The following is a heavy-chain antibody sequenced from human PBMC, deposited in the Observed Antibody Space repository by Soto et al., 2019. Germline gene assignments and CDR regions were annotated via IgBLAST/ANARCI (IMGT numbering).Heavy chain of an antibody. CDR1: GYPVTAYY. V-gene: IGHV1-2*02. CDR2: INPATGAA. CDR3: ARGGGVGVAGSAAFDM. D-gene: IGHD3-3*01. J-gene: IGHJ3*02. Sequence: QLHLVQSGAVVKKPGASVTVSCSASGYPVTAYYMHWVRQAPGRGLEWMGGINPATGAAKYTQTFPGRVTMTRATSPSTVFKELSGLPSGDTAGFSCARGGGVGVAGSAAFDMWGQGTLVTVSS.